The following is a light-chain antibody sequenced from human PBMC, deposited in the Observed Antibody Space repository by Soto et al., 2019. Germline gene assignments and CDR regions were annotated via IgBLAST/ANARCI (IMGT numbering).Light chain of an antibody. CDR3: QQYSTFSNT. CDR1: QTIRRW. V-gene: IGKV1-5*01. Sequence: DIQMTQTPSTLSASVGDTVAIACRASQTIRRWLAWYQQKPGEAPKLLIYDASSLQSGVSSRFSGSGSGTEFTLTISSLQPGDFATYYCQQYSTFSNTFGPGTKLDIK. CDR2: DAS. J-gene: IGKJ2*01.